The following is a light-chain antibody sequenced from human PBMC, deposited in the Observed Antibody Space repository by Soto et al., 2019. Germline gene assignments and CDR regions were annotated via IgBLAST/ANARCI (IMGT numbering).Light chain of an antibody. CDR3: QQLYSLPFT. J-gene: IGKJ5*01. Sequence: DIQLTQSPSLLSASIGDRVTITCRPSHDISTCLARSHQKPGKAPKLLIYEASTLPTGVPSRFSGSGSGTEFTLTISGLLPEDFAAYHCQQLYSLPFTFGQGTRVDI. CDR1: HDISTC. V-gene: IGKV1-9*01. CDR2: EAS.